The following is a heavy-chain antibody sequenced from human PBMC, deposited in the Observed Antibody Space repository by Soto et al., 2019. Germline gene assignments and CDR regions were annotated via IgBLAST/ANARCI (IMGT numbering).Heavy chain of an antibody. D-gene: IGHD3-9*01. Sequence: VQLMEAGGGLVRPGGSLRLSCAASGFSFGDFYMNWVRLAPGRGLEWVSFISSSSITTYYADSVRGRFTTSRDNVQKTLYLHMNNLRADDTAVYFCARETPYDIVPGYSKMYMDSWGPGTQVTV. CDR2: ISSSSITT. V-gene: IGHV3-11*01. CDR3: ARETPYDIVPGYSKMYMDS. J-gene: IGHJ4*02. CDR1: GFSFGDFY.